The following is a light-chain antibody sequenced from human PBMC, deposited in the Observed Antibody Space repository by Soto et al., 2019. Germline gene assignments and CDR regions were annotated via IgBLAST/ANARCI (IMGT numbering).Light chain of an antibody. CDR3: AAWDDSLNGFYV. V-gene: IGLV1-40*01. CDR1: SSNIGAGYD. J-gene: IGLJ1*01. CDR2: GNN. Sequence: QSVLTQPPSVSGAPGQRVIISCTGSSSNIGAGYDVHWYQQRPGTAPKLLIFGNNNRPSGVPDRFSGSKSGTSASLAITGLQAEDEGDYYCAAWDDSLNGFYVFGTGTKVTVL.